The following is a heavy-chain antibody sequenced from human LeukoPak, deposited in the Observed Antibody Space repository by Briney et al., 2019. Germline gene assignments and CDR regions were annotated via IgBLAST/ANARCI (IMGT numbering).Heavy chain of an antibody. V-gene: IGHV3-23*01. CDR2: ISVGGGST. CDR1: GFTFADYA. CDR3: AKMYNWNYFDY. Sequence: GGSLRLSCAASGFTFADYAITWVRQAPGKGLEWVSTISVGGGSTYYADSVKGRSTISRDNSKNTLYLQMNSLRGEDTAVYYCAKMYNWNYFDYWGQGTLVTVSS. J-gene: IGHJ4*02. D-gene: IGHD1-20*01.